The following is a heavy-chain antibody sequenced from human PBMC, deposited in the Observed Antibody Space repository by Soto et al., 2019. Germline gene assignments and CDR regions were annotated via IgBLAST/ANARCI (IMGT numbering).Heavy chain of an antibody. J-gene: IGHJ5*02. CDR2: VSHSGST. CDR3: ARDLRRSNSGIDP. V-gene: IGHV4-4*02. CDR1: GGSIIMSNW. Sequence: QVQLQESGPGLVKPSGTLSLTCAVSGGSIIMSNWWRWVRRPPGKGLEWIGEVSHSGSTTYNPSLKSRVGISVDKSKTQFYLRLSSVTAADTAVYYCARDLRRSNSGIDPWGQGILVTVSS. D-gene: IGHD7-27*01.